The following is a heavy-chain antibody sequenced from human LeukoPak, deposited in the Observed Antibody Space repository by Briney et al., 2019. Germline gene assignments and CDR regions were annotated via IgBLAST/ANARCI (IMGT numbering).Heavy chain of an antibody. CDR1: EFTFSSYT. J-gene: IGHJ4*02. CDR2: ISTSSRTI. V-gene: IGHV3-48*01. D-gene: IGHD4-11*01. Sequence: PGGSLRLSCAASEFTFSSYTMDWVRQAPGKGLEWVAYISTSSRTIYYADSVKGRFTISRDDAKNSLSLHMDSLRAEDTAVYYCAVGRREYSNYEGTLDYWGQGTLVTVSS. CDR3: AVGRREYSNYEGTLDY.